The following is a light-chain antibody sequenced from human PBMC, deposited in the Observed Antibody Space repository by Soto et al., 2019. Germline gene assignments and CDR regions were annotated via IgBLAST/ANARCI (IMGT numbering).Light chain of an antibody. Sequence: QSVLTQPPSASGTPGQRVTISCSGSSSNIGSSTVNWYQQLPGTAPKLLIYSNNQRPSEVPDRFSGSKSGTAASLAISGLQSEDEADYYCAAWDDSLNGPVVFGGGTKVTVL. CDR2: SNN. V-gene: IGLV1-44*01. CDR3: AAWDDSLNGPVV. J-gene: IGLJ2*01. CDR1: SSNIGSST.